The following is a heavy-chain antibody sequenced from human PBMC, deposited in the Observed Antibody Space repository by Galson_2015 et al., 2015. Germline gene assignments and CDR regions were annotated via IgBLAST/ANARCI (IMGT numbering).Heavy chain of an antibody. Sequence: SVKVACKASGYTFTSYYIHWVRQAPGQGLEWMGVINPSDGSTSYAQKHQGRVTMTRATSTSTVHMELSSLRSEDTAVYYCARDQGSGTYLSDYWGQGTLVTVSS. D-gene: IGHD3-10*01. CDR3: ARDQGSGTYLSDY. CDR2: INPSDGST. V-gene: IGHV1-46*01. CDR1: GYTFTSYY. J-gene: IGHJ4*02.